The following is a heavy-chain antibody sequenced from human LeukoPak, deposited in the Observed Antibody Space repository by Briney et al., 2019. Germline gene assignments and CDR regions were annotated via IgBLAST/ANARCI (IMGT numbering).Heavy chain of an antibody. J-gene: IGHJ4*02. CDR3: ARDADSSSSLDF. Sequence: ASVKVSCKASGYTFTGYYMHWVRQAPGQGLEWMGWINPNSGRTNYAQKFQGRVTMTRDTSINTAYMELSRLRSDDTAVYYCARDADSSSSLDFWGQGTLVPVSS. CDR1: GYTFTGYY. CDR2: INPNSGRT. V-gene: IGHV1-2*02. D-gene: IGHD6-13*01.